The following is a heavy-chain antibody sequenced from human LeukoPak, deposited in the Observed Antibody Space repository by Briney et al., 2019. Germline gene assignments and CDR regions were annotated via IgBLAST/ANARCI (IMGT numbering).Heavy chain of an antibody. J-gene: IGHJ4*02. D-gene: IGHD5-18*01. CDR2: IRNRANSYII. Sequence: PGGSLRLSCVVSGYILGDHYMDWVRQAPGKGLEWVGRIRNRANSYIIEYAASVKGRFTVSRDDSKNSLYLQMNSLKTEDTAVYYCGRAAYSHGLDFWGQGTLVTVSS. V-gene: IGHV3-72*01. CDR3: GRAAYSHGLDF. CDR1: GYILGDHY.